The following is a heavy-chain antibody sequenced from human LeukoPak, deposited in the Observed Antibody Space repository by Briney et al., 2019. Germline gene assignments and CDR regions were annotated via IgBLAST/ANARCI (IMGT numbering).Heavy chain of an antibody. CDR3: AKDSSGWYLDY. D-gene: IGHD6-19*01. V-gene: IGHV3-30*18. CDR2: ISYDGSNK. J-gene: IGHJ4*02. CDR1: GFTFSSYG. Sequence: GRSLRLSCAASGFTFSSYGMHWVRQAPGKGLEWVAVISYDGSNKYYADSVKGRFTISRDNSKNTLYLQMNSLRAEDTAVYYCAKDSSGWYLDYWGQGTLVTVSS.